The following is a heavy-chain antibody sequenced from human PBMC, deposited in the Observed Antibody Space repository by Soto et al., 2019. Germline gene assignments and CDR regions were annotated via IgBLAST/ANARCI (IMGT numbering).Heavy chain of an antibody. CDR1: GYTFTNYG. CDR2: IGGYKGNT. D-gene: IGHD5-18*01. V-gene: IGHV1-18*01. CDR3: APHTLDTGMPSGY. J-gene: IGHJ4*02. Sequence: QVQLVQSGAEVREPGASVKVSCKASGYTFTNYGVSWVRQAPGQGLDWMGWIGGYKGNTNYAQKLQGRVTFTTETSTSTAYMELRSLRSDDTAVYYCAPHTLDTGMPSGYWGQGTLVTVSS.